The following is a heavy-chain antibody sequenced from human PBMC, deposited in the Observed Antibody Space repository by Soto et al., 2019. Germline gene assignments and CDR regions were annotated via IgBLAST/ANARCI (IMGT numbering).Heavy chain of an antibody. Sequence: PSETLSLTCTVSGGSISSSYWSWLRQSPGKGLEWIGHVHHSGNTNYNPSLKSRVTMSVDTSRNQFSVKLRSVTTADTAVYYCARGYYDSNGQSNTFDIWGQGTMVTVSS. CDR2: VHHSGNT. CDR1: GGSISSSY. CDR3: ARGYYDSNGQSNTFDI. D-gene: IGHD3-22*01. J-gene: IGHJ3*02. V-gene: IGHV4-59*01.